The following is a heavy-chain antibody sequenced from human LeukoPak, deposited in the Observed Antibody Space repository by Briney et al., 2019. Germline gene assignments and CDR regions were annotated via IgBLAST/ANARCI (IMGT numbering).Heavy chain of an antibody. CDR3: ARGGRGAELTKLPLDY. CDR2: ISYSGSTI. CDR1: GFTFSDYY. V-gene: IGHV3-11*01. D-gene: IGHD1-7*01. J-gene: IGHJ4*02. Sequence: GGSLRLSCAASGFTFSDYYVSWIRQAPGRGLEWVSYISYSGSTIYNADSVKGRFTTSRDNAKNSLSLQMNSLRAEDTAVYYCARGGRGAELTKLPLDYWGRGTLVTVSS.